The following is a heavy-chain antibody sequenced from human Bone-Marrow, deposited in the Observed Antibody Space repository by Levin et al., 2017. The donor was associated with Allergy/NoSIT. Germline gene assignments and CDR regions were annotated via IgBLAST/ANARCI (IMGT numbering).Heavy chain of an antibody. CDR2: IFYSGST. J-gene: IGHJ5*02. CDR3: ARVTMGWFDP. V-gene: IGHV4-59*01. Sequence: MSSETLSLTCTVSGGSINDYYWSWIRQPPGKGLEWIGYIFYSGSTNYNPSLKSRLTISVDMSKRHFSLKLSSVTAADTAVYYCARVTMGWFDPWGQGTLVTVSS. CDR1: GGSINDYY. D-gene: IGHD3-3*01.